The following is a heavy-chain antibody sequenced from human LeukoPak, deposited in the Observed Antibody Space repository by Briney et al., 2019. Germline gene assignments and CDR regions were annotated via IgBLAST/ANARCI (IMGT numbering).Heavy chain of an antibody. V-gene: IGHV1-18*01. Sequence: ASVKVSCKASGYTFTSYGISWVRQAPGQGLEWMGWISAYNGNTNYAQKLQGRVTMTTDTSTSTAYMELRSLRSDDTAVYYCARVGDPIAVAGTGEDYWGQGTLVTVSS. J-gene: IGHJ4*02. CDR2: ISAYNGNT. CDR3: ARVGDPIAVAGTGEDY. D-gene: IGHD6-19*01. CDR1: GYTFTSYG.